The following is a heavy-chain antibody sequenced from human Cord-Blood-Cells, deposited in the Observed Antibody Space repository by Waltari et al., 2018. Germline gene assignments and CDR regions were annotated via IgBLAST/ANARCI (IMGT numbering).Heavy chain of an antibody. V-gene: IGHV4-4*07. Sequence: QVQLQESGPGLVKPAKTLSLTGTVSGGSISSYYWRWIRQPAGKGLEWIGRIYTSGSTNYNPSLKSRVTMSVDTSKNQFSLKLSSVTAADTAVYYCARDQQLVDAFDIWGQGTMVTVSS. CDR3: ARDQQLVDAFDI. CDR1: GGSISSYY. J-gene: IGHJ3*02. CDR2: IYTSGST. D-gene: IGHD6-13*01.